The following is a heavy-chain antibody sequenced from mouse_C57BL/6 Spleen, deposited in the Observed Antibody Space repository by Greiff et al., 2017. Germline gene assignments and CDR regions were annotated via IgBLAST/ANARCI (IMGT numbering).Heavy chain of an antibody. D-gene: IGHD2-5*01. CDR2: INYDGSST. V-gene: IGHV5-16*01. CDR3: AREEYYSNYWYFDV. Sequence: EVKLVESEGGLVQPGSSMKLSCTASGFTFSDYYMAWVRQVPEKGLEWVANINYDGSSTYYLDSLKSRFIISRDNAKNILYLQMSSLKSEDTATYYCAREEYYSNYWYFDVWGTGTTVTVSS. J-gene: IGHJ1*03. CDR1: GFTFSDYY.